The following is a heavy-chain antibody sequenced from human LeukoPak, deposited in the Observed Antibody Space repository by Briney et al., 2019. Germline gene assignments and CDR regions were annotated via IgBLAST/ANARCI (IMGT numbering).Heavy chain of an antibody. CDR3: ARLGGWNYVWFDP. CDR2: IYTSGST. J-gene: IGHJ5*02. Sequence: SETLSLTCTVSGGPISSYYWSCIRQPPGKGLEWIGYIYTSGSTNYNPSLKSRVTISVDTSKNQFSLKLSSVTGADTAVYYCARLGGWNYVWFDPWGQGTLVTVSS. V-gene: IGHV4-4*09. D-gene: IGHD1-7*01. CDR1: GGPISSYY.